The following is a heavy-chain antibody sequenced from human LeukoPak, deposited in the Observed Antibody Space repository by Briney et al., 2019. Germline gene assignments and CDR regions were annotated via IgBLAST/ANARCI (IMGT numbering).Heavy chain of an antibody. J-gene: IGHJ4*02. V-gene: IGHV3-74*01. CDR1: GGSFSGYYW. Sequence: WETLSLTCAVYGGSFSGYYWMHWVRQAPGKGLVWVSHINSDGSWTSYADSVKGRFTISKDNAKNTVYLQMNNLRAEDTAVYYCVSFYETYWGRGTLVTVSS. CDR3: VSFYETY. D-gene: IGHD2-2*01. CDR2: INSDGSWT.